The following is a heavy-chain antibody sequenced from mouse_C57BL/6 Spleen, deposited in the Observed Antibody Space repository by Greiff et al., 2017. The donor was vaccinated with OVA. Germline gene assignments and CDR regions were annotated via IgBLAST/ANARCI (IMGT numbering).Heavy chain of an antibody. J-gene: IGHJ4*01. CDR1: GFTFSDYY. Sequence: EVHLVESEGGLVQPGSSMKLSCTASGFTFSDYYMAWVRQVPEKGLEWVANINYDGSSTYYLDSLKSRFIISRDNAKNILYLQMSSLKSEDTATYYCAREGRLGFYAMDYWGQGTSVTVSS. CDR2: INYDGSST. D-gene: IGHD3-1*01. CDR3: AREGRLGFYAMDY. V-gene: IGHV5-16*01.